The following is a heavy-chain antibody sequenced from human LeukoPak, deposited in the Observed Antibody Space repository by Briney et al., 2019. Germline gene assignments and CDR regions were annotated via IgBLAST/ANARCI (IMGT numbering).Heavy chain of an antibody. CDR2: INAGNGNT. J-gene: IGHJ4*02. V-gene: IGHV1-3*01. CDR3: ARGSTGTTGY. D-gene: IGHD1-1*01. CDR1: GYTFTSYA. Sequence: ASVKVSCKASGYTFTSYAMHWVRQAPGQRLEWMGWINAGNGNTKYSRKFQGRVTITRDTSASTAYMELSSLRSEDTAVYYCARGSTGTTGYWGQGTLVTVSS.